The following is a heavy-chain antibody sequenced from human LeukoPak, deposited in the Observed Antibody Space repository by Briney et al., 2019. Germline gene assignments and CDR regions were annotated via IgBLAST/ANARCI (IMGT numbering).Heavy chain of an antibody. CDR3: AKGLQGYSSSWFDP. V-gene: IGHV3-23*01. D-gene: IGHD4-11*01. CDR1: GFTFSSYA. J-gene: IGHJ5*02. CDR2: ISGSGGST. Sequence: GGSLRLSCAASGFTFSSYAMSWVRQAPGKGLEWVSGISGSGGSTYYADSVKGRFTISRDISKNTLYLQMNSLRAEGTAVYYCAKGLQGYSSSWFDPWGQGTLVTVSS.